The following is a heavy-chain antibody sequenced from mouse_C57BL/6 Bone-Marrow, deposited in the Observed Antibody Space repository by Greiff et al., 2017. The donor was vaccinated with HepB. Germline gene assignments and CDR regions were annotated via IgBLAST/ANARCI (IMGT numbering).Heavy chain of an antibody. CDR1: GFTFTSYG. CDR3: ARPRYGNYPMDY. J-gene: IGHJ4*01. Sequence: EVNLVESGGDLVKPGGSLKLSCAASGFTFTSYGMPWVRQTPDKRLEWVATISSGGSYTYYPDSVKGRVTITRDNAKNTLYLQMSSLTSEDTAMYYCARPRYGNYPMDYGGQGTSVTVSS. V-gene: IGHV5-6*01. D-gene: IGHD2-1*01. CDR2: ISSGGSYT.